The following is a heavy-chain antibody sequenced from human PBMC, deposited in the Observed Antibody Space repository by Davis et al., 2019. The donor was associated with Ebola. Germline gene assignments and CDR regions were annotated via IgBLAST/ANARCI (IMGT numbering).Heavy chain of an antibody. D-gene: IGHD1-26*01. V-gene: IGHV1-18*04. CDR3: ARDILVGATGN. J-gene: IGHJ4*02. CDR1: GYTFTSYG. Sequence: ASVKVSCKASGYTFTSYGITWVRQAPGQGLEWMGWINPHNGNTNYAQNVQGRVIMTSDTAPTTAYMEVGSLRSDDTAVYYCARDILVGATGNWGQGTLVTVSS. CDR2: INPHNGNT.